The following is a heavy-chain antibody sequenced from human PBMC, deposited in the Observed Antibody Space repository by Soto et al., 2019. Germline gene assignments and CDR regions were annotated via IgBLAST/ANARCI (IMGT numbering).Heavy chain of an antibody. J-gene: IGHJ4*02. D-gene: IGHD2-2*01. V-gene: IGHV3-23*01. CDR2: IKAGDTST. CDR1: GLTLSSFA. CDR3: ALPEEGVVHRLDY. Sequence: EVQLLESGGGLVQPGGSLRLSCVASGLTLSSFAMNWVRQVPGKGLEWVSVIKAGDTSTISADSVKGRFTHSRDNSKNTLYLQMSNLRCEDAAVYYCALPEEGVVHRLDYGGEGTLVYVSS.